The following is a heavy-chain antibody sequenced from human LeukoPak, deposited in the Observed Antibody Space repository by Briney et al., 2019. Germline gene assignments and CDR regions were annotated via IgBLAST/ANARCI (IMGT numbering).Heavy chain of an antibody. D-gene: IGHD3-10*01. CDR2: INPNSGGT. Sequence: ASVKVSCKASGGTLNSYVISWVRQAPGQGLEWMGWINPNSGGTNYAQKFQGRVTMTRDTSISTAYMELSRLRSDDTAVYYCARLPDHYGSGSPYYFDYWGQGTLVTVSS. J-gene: IGHJ4*02. V-gene: IGHV1-2*02. CDR3: ARLPDHYGSGSPYYFDY. CDR1: GGTLNSYV.